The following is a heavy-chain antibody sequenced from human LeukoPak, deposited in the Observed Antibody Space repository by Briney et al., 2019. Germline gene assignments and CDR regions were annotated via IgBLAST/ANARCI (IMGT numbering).Heavy chain of an antibody. CDR1: GFTFSSYA. V-gene: IGHV3-64*01. J-gene: IGHJ4*02. Sequence: GGSLRLSCAASGFTFSSYAMHWVRQAPGKGLEYVSAISSNGGSTYYANSVKGRFTISRDNSKNTLYLQMGSLRAEDMAVYYCARAVGGYCSGGSCYYFDCWGQGTLVTVSS. D-gene: IGHD2-15*01. CDR3: ARAVGGYCSGGSCYYFDC. CDR2: ISSNGGST.